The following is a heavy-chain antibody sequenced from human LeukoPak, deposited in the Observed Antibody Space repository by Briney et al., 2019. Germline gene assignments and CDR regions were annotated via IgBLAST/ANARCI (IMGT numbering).Heavy chain of an antibody. V-gene: IGHV4-30-4*01. CDR1: GGSISSGDYY. D-gene: IGHD3-10*01. CDR2: IYYSGST. CDR3: ARVRGVLNDAFDI. J-gene: IGHJ3*02. Sequence: PSQTPSLTCTVSGGSISSGDYYWSWIRQPPGKGLEWIGYIYYSGSTYYNPSLKSRVTISVDTSKNQFSLKLSSVTAADTAVYYCARVRGVLNDAFDIWGQGTMVTVSS.